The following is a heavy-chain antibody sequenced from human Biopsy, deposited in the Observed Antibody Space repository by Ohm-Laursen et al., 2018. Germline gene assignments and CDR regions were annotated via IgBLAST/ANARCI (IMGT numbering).Heavy chain of an antibody. CDR1: RGSISSNF. CDR3: ARDDAVTVIRGLYY. J-gene: IGHJ4*02. Sequence: SETLSLTCTISRGSISSNFWSWIRQPPGKGLEWIGYMSNSGSTNYNPSLKSRVTISMDAPKNQFSLNLNSVTAADTAVYYCARDDAVTVIRGLYYWGQGALVTVSS. D-gene: IGHD2-21*02. CDR2: MSNSGST. V-gene: IGHV4-59*01.